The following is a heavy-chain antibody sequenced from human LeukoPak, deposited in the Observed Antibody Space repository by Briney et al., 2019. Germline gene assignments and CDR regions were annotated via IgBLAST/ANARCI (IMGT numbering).Heavy chain of an antibody. CDR1: GYTFTSYD. CDR2: MNPNSGNT. CDR3: AREETWAEGHSVFDY. Sequence: ASVKVSCKASGYTFTSYDINWVRHATGQGLEWMGWMNPNSGNTGYAQKFQGRVTITRNTSISTAYMELSSLRSEDTAVYYCAREETWAEGHSVFDYWGQGALVTVSS. J-gene: IGHJ4*02. V-gene: IGHV1-8*03. D-gene: IGHD5-24*01.